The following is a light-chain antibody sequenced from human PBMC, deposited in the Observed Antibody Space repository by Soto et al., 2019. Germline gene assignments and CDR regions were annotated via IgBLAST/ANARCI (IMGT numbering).Light chain of an antibody. CDR1: QSISSY. V-gene: IGKV1-39*01. Sequence: DIQMTQSPSSLSASVGDRVTITCRASQSISSYVNWYQQKPGEAPKLLIYAASSLQSGVPSRFSGSGSGTDFTLTISSLQPEDFATYYCQQSYISPQALTFGQGTKVEIK. J-gene: IGKJ1*01. CDR3: QQSYISPQALT. CDR2: AAS.